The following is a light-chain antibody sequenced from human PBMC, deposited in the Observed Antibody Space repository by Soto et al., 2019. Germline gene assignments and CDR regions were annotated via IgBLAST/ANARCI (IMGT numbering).Light chain of an antibody. CDR2: DSS. Sequence: EIVLTQSPATLSLSPGERATLSCRASQSVGSSLAWYQQKPGQAPRLLINDSSNRATGIPARFSGSGSGTDFTLTISSLQSEDFAVYYCQQYNNWPRATFGGGTKVDIK. CDR3: QQYNNWPRAT. V-gene: IGKV3-11*01. J-gene: IGKJ4*01. CDR1: QSVGSS.